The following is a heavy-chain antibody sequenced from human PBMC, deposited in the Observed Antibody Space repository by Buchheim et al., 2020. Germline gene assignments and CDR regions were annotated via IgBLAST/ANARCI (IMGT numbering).Heavy chain of an antibody. CDR1: GGSISSTSYY. CDR3: ASGLVVVPAAIQARELYDGKRYYMDV. CDR2: IHVSGNT. Sequence: QLHLQESGPGLVKPSETLSLTCTVAGGSISSTSYYWDWIRQSPGKGLEWIGSIHVSGNTFYSPSLKSRVTMSLDTSKSQFSLNLSSVTAADTAVYYCASGLVVVPAAIQARELYDGKRYYMDVWGKGTT. J-gene: IGHJ6*03. V-gene: IGHV4-39*07. D-gene: IGHD2-2*01.